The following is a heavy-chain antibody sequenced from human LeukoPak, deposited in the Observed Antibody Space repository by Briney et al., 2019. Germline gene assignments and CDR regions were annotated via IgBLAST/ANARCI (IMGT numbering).Heavy chain of an antibody. Sequence: PSETLSLTCTVSGGSISRGDYYWSWIRQPPGEGLEWIGNIYYSGSTYYNPSLKSRVIISVDTSKNQFSLKLSSDCARDGGDGRLVRGGSGSFDFWGQGTLVTVSS. V-gene: IGHV4-30-4*08. D-gene: IGHD2-15*01. J-gene: IGHJ4*02. CDR1: GGSISRGDYY. CDR2: IYYSGST. CDR3: VRGGSGSFDF.